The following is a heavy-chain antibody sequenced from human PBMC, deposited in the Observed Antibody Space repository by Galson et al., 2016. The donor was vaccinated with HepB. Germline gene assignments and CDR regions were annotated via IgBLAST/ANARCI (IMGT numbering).Heavy chain of an antibody. D-gene: IGHD5-12*01. CDR2: IWYDGSNE. CDR1: GFTFSSYG. J-gene: IGHJ6*02. CDR3: ARGHIVATVDYYYYGLDV. Sequence: SLRLSCAASGFTFSSYGMHWVRQAPGKGLEWVAVIWYDGSNEHYADSVKGRFTISRDNPKNTLYLQMNSLRDEDTAVYYCARGHIVATVDYYYYGLDVWGQGTTVTVSS. V-gene: IGHV3-33*01.